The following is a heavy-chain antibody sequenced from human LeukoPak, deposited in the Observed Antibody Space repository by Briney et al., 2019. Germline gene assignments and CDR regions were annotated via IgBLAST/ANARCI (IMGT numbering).Heavy chain of an antibody. J-gene: IGHJ2*01. Sequence: PSETLSLTCALYGGSRRGYYWSWSRPPLAEGLEWTGQISHSERTNHNPCLKSRVTLPVDTSKNQFSLNLSSVTAADTAVYYGARVTKSLGLRLRPAYFDLCGRGSLVTVSS. D-gene: IGHD3-3*01. CDR3: ARVTKSLGLRLRPAYFDL. CDR2: ISHSERT. V-gene: IGHV4-34*01. CDR1: GGSRRGYY.